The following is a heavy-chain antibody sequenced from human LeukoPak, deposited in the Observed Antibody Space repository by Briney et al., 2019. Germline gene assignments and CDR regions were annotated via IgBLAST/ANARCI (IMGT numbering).Heavy chain of an antibody. CDR2: IYTGGNT. D-gene: IGHD3-22*01. CDR3: ARGDDSGYYDYFDY. CDR1: GFTFSNYA. V-gene: IGHV3-23*05. J-gene: IGHJ4*02. Sequence: GGSLRLSCAASGFTFSNYAMSWVRQAPGKGLEWVSTIYTGGNTYYAASVKGRFTISRDFSKNTVFLHMNSLRAEDTAMYYCARGDDSGYYDYFDYWGQGALVTVSS.